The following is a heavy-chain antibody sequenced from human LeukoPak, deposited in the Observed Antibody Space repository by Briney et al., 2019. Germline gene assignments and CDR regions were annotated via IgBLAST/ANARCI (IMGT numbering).Heavy chain of an antibody. J-gene: IGHJ4*02. V-gene: IGHV5-51*01. D-gene: IGHD6-13*01. Sequence: GESLKISCKGSGYSFTSYWIGWVRPMPGKGLEWMGIIYPGDSDTRYSPSFQGQVTISADKSISTAYLQWSSLKASDTAMYYCARPGLGAAAGTWIDYWGQGTLVTVSS. CDR1: GYSFTSYW. CDR2: IYPGDSDT. CDR3: ARPGLGAAAGTWIDY.